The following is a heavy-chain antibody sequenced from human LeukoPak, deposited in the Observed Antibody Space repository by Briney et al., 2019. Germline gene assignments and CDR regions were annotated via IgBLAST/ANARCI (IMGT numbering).Heavy chain of an antibody. CDR2: IYYSGST. D-gene: IGHD6-6*01. V-gene: IGHV4-59*01. Sequence: PSETLSLTCTVSGGSISSYYWSWIRQPPGKGLEWIGYIYYSGSTNYNPSLKSRVTISVDTSKNQFSLKLSSVTAADTAVYYCARDRIAARPYYYYYYYMDVWGKGTTVTVSS. CDR3: ARDRIAARPYYYYYYYMDV. CDR1: GGSISSYY. J-gene: IGHJ6*03.